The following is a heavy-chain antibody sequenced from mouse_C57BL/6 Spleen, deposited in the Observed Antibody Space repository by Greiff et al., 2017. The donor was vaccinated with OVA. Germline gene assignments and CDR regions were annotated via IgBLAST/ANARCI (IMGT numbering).Heavy chain of an antibody. V-gene: IGHV1-80*01. CDR1: GYAFSSYW. Sequence: VQLQQSGAELVKPGASVKISCKASGYAFSSYWMNWVKQRPGKGLEWIGQIYPGDGDTNYNGKFKGKATLTADKSSSTAYMQLSSLTSEDSAVYFCARDLTGTGWYFDVWGTGTTVTVAS. J-gene: IGHJ1*03. D-gene: IGHD4-1*01. CDR2: IYPGDGDT. CDR3: ARDLTGTGWYFDV.